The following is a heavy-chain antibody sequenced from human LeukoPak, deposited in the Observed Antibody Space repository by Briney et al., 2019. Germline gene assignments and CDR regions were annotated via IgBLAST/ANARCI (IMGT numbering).Heavy chain of an antibody. J-gene: IGHJ4*02. Sequence: PGGSLRLSCAASGFTFSSYAMSWVRQAPGKGLEWVSAISGSGGSTYSADSVKGRFTISRDNSKNMLYLQMNSLRAEDTAVYYCAKDPALRVAVVVVAAKREGYWGQGTLVTVSS. CDR3: AKDPALRVAVVVVAAKREGY. CDR1: GFTFSSYA. D-gene: IGHD2-15*01. V-gene: IGHV3-23*01. CDR2: ISGSGGST.